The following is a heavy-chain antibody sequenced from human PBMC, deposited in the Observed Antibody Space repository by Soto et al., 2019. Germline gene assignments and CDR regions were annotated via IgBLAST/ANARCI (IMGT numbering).Heavy chain of an antibody. Sequence: QVQLQQWGAGLLKPSETLSLTCAVYGGSFSGYYWSWIRQPPGKGLEWIGEINHSGSTNYNPSLKXXVPLPVHTSKXXLXLXXSSVTAPDPAVYYCATEDLYCSGGSCFSGAEYFQHWGQGPLVTVSS. V-gene: IGHV4-34*01. J-gene: IGHJ1*01. CDR2: INHSGST. CDR3: ATEDLYCSGGSCFSGAEYFQH. D-gene: IGHD2-15*01. CDR1: GGSFSGYY.